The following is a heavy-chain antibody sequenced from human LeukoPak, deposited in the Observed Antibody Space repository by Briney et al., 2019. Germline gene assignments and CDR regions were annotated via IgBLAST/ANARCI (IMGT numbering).Heavy chain of an antibody. CDR2: TKSKTDGGTT. V-gene: IGHV3-15*01. J-gene: IGHJ4*02. D-gene: IGHD4-17*01. CDR1: RFTFSNAW. Sequence: PGASLRLSCAASRFTFSNAWMSWVRHPPGKGLEWVGHTKSKTDGGTTDYAAPVKRRFTISRDDSKNTLYLQMNSLRTEDTAVYYCTTVRDYGDYPEYYFDYWGQGTLVTVSS. CDR3: TTVRDYGDYPEYYFDY.